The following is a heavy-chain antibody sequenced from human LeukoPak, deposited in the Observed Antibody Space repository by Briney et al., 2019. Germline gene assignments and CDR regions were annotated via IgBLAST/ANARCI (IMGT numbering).Heavy chain of an antibody. CDR1: GYNFTSYW. D-gene: IGHD6-19*01. V-gene: IGHV5-51*01. J-gene: IGHJ4*02. CDR3: ARHMYSSGWYLIIDY. Sequence: GEALKISRKGSGYNFTSYWNGWVRHMPGKGLEWMGIIYSGGSDTRYSPSFQGQVTISADKSISTAYLQWSSLKASDTAMYYCARHMYSSGWYLIIDYWGQGTLVTVSS. CDR2: IYSGGSDT.